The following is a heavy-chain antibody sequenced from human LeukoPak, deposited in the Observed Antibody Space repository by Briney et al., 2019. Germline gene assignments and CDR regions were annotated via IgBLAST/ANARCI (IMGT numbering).Heavy chain of an antibody. D-gene: IGHD4-17*01. J-gene: IGHJ6*02. Sequence: PSETLSLTCAVYGGSFSGYYWSWIRQPPEKGLDWIGEITRTGRINYNPALKGRVTMSLDTSKNQFSLKLSSVTAADTAVYYCARGGDYYYYGMDVWGQGTTVTVSS. CDR3: ARGGDYYYYGMDV. CDR1: GGSFSGYY. CDR2: ITRTGRI. V-gene: IGHV4-34*01.